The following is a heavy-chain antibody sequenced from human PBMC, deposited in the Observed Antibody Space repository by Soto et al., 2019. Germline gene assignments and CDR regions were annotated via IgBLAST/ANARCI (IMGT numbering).Heavy chain of an antibody. CDR3: ARMDSSDYYRIDY. CDR1: GGSISNYY. CDR2: IYYSGST. D-gene: IGHD3-22*01. J-gene: IGHJ4*02. V-gene: IGHV4-59*01. Sequence: SETLSLTCTVSGGSISNYYWTWIRQPPGKGLEWIGYIYYSGSTNYNPSLKSRVTISVDRSKIQFFLELRSVTAADTAVYYCARMDSSDYYRIDYWGQGTPVTVSS.